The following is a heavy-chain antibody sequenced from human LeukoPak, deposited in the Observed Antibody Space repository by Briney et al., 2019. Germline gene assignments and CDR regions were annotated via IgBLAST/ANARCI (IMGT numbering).Heavy chain of an antibody. CDR3: ARGRGLLTAYYYYGMDV. J-gene: IGHJ6*02. D-gene: IGHD4-17*01. CDR1: GFTFSSYA. V-gene: IGHV3-30-3*01. Sequence: GGSLRLSCAASGFTFSSYAMHWVRQAPGKGLEWVAVISYDGSNKYYADSVKGRFTISRDNSKNTLYLQMNSLRAEDMAVYYCARGRGLLTAYYYYGMDVWGQGTTVTVSS. CDR2: ISYDGSNK.